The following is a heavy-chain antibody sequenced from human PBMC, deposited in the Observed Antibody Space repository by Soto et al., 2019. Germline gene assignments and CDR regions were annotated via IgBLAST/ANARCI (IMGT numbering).Heavy chain of an antibody. CDR3: ARAIKRWEVNYYFDF. CDR2: IVVDSNTA. CDR1: GSTFNNFA. D-gene: IGHD1-26*01. Sequence: QVVLLQSGAEVKEPGSSVRVSCQVSGSTFNNFAFSWVRQAPGHGPEWMGGIVVDSNTAEYSQRFQDRVTSTADTSTDTLYMEVGSLTFEDTAVYYCARAIKRWEVNYYFDFWGQGTLVTVSS. J-gene: IGHJ4*02. V-gene: IGHV1-69*06.